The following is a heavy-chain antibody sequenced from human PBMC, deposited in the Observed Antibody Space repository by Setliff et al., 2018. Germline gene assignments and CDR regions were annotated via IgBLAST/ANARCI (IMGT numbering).Heavy chain of an antibody. J-gene: IGHJ4*02. CDR1: GYSLTSYW. D-gene: IGHD4-4*01. CDR3: ARDSNYEGAYDY. V-gene: IGHV5-51*01. CDR2: IYPGDSDT. Sequence: GESLKISCKGSGYSLTSYWIGWVRQVPGKGLEWMGIIYPGDSDTRYSPSFQGQVTISVDKSISTAYLQWSSLKASDTAMYYCARDSNYEGAYDYWGQGTLVTVSS.